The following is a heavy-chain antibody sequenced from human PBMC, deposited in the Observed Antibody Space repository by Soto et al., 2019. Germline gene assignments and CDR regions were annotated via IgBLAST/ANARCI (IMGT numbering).Heavy chain of an antibody. J-gene: IGHJ1*01. CDR2: ISWNSGSI. Sequence: GGSLRLSCAASGFTFDDYAMHWVRQAPGKGLEWVSGISWNSGSIGYADSVKGRFTISRDNAKNSLYLQMNSLRAEDTALYYCAKGRGATGLYFQHWGQGTPVTVSS. V-gene: IGHV3-9*01. D-gene: IGHD3-9*01. CDR3: AKGRGATGLYFQH. CDR1: GFTFDDYA.